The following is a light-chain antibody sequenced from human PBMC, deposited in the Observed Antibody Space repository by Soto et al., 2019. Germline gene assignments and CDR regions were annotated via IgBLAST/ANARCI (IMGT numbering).Light chain of an antibody. CDR2: GAS. V-gene: IGKV3-20*01. J-gene: IGKJ1*01. Sequence: EIVLTQSPGTLSLSPGERATLSCRASQSVSSSYLAWYQQKPGQAPRLLIYGASNRATGIPDRFSGSGSGTDFTLTISRLEPEDFAVYYCQQYGSSPWTFGQGPKLDIK. CDR3: QQYGSSPWT. CDR1: QSVSSSY.